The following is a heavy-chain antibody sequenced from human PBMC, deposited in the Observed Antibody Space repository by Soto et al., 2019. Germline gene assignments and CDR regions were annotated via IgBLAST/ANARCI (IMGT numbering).Heavy chain of an antibody. CDR3: ARDRNKLWKNDAFDI. Sequence: QVQLQESGPGLVKPSETLSLTCSVSGDSLNSYYWSWIRQSPGKGLEWHGYIYYSGDTKYNPSLQSRISISVDATENQFSLRLSSVTAADTAVYFCARDRNKLWKNDAFDIWGQGTMVTVSS. J-gene: IGHJ3*02. V-gene: IGHV4-59*01. CDR1: GDSLNSYY. CDR2: IYYSGDT. D-gene: IGHD1-1*01.